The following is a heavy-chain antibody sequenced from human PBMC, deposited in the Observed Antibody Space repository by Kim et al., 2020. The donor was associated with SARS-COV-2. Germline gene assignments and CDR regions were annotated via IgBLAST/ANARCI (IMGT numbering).Heavy chain of an antibody. CDR1: GFTFSSYS. CDR3: ARSRTIRGYSGYVGF. Sequence: GGSLRLSCAASGFTFSSYSMNWVRQAPGKGLEWVSSISSSSSYIYYADSVKGRFTISRDNAKNSLYLQMNSLRAEDTAVYYCARSRTIRGYSGYVGFWGQGTLVTVSS. V-gene: IGHV3-21*01. J-gene: IGHJ4*02. D-gene: IGHD5-12*01. CDR2: ISSSSSYI.